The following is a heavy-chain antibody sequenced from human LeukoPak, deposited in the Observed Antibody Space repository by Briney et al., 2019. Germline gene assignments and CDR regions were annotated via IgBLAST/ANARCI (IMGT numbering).Heavy chain of an antibody. CDR3: ARESKGWTTDFNFDY. Sequence: GGSLRLSCAASGFTFGSYAMHWVRQAPGKGLEWVAVISYDGSNKYYADSVKGRFTISRDNSKNTLYLQMNSLRAEDTAVYYCARESKGWTTDFNFDYWGQGTLVTVSS. CDR1: GFTFGSYA. CDR2: ISYDGSNK. V-gene: IGHV3-30*04. D-gene: IGHD6-19*01. J-gene: IGHJ4*02.